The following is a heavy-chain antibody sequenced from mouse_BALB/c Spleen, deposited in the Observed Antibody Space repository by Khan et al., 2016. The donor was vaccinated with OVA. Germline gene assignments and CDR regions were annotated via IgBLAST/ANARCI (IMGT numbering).Heavy chain of an antibody. CDR2: INPSTAYN. J-gene: IGHJ2*01. CDR1: GYTFINYW. D-gene: IGHD1-1*01. V-gene: IGHV1-7*01. CDR3: ARRGLRWHFDY. Sequence: QVRLQQSGAELAKPGASVKMSCKASGYTFINYWILWVKQRPGQGLEWIGYINPSTAYNEYNQNFKDKATLTADKSSRTAYMQLSSLTSEDSAVYCCARRGLRWHFDYWGQGTTLTGSS.